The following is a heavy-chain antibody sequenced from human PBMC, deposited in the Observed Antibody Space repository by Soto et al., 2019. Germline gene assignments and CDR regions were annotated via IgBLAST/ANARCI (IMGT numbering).Heavy chain of an antibody. J-gene: IGHJ4*02. CDR1: GFTFSNYA. CDR3: AKGGQYSNSPFDN. V-gene: IGHV3-23*01. Sequence: PGGSLRLSCAASGFTFSNYAMSWVRQAPGKGLEWVSGISDSGGTTYYADPVRGRFAITRDNSKNTLYLQMNSLRAEDTAVYYCAKGGQYSNSPFDNWGQGTLVTVSS. D-gene: IGHD4-4*01. CDR2: ISDSGGTT.